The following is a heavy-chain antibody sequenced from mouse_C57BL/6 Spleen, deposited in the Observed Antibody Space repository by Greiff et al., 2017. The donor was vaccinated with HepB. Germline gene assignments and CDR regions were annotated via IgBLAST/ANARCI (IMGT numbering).Heavy chain of an antibody. D-gene: IGHD4-1*02. CDR2: IHPNSGST. CDR1: GYTFTSYW. Sequence: VQLQQSGAELVKPGASVKLSCKASGYTFTSYWMHWVKQRPGQGLEWIGMIHPNSGSTNYNEKFKSKATLTVDKSSSTAYMQLSSLTSEDSAVYYCARSQLGPYYFDYWGQGTTLTVSS. V-gene: IGHV1-64*01. J-gene: IGHJ2*01. CDR3: ARSQLGPYYFDY.